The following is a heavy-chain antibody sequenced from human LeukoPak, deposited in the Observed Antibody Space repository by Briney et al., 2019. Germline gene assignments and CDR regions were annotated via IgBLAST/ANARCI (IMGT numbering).Heavy chain of an antibody. D-gene: IGHD3-10*01. CDR1: GGSLNSY. CDR2: LSCSGTI. J-gene: IGHJ5*02. Sequence: SETLSLTCIVSGGSLNSYWSWIRRPAGKGLGWIGRLSCSGTITYNPARRSRLTISIATSNNQFSLQLMSVTAADTAVYYCARDSGTTGEVTFDPWGQGRLVTVSS. V-gene: IGHV4-4*07. CDR3: ARDSGTTGEVTFDP.